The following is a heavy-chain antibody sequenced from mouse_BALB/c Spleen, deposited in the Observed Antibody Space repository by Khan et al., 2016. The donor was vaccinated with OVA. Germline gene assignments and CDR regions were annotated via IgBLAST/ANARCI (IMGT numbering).Heavy chain of an antibody. J-gene: IGHJ2*01. Sequence: EVELVASGGGLVKPGGSLQLSCAASGFTFSSYAMSWVRQTPEKRLEWVATISSGGTYTYYPACVKGRFPISRANAKNTLYLQMSSLRSEDTAMYYCARAPGYYGSNYFDYWGQGTTLTASS. CDR1: GFTFSSYA. D-gene: IGHD1-1*01. CDR3: ARAPGYYGSNYFDY. V-gene: IGHV5-9-3*01. CDR2: ISSGGTYT.